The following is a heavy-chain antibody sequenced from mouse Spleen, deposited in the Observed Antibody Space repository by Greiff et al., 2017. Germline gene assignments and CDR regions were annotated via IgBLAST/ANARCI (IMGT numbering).Heavy chain of an antibody. CDR2: IDPENGDT. CDR3: ARAPYYGYDRNYFDY. J-gene: IGHJ2*01. CDR1: GFNIKDDY. V-gene: IGHV14-4*01. Sequence: VQLKESGAELVRPGASVKLSCTASGFNIKDDYMHWVKQRPEQGLEWIGWIDPENGDTEYASKFQGKATITADTSSNTAYLQLSSLTSEDTAVYYCARAPYYGYDRNYFDYWGQGTTLTVSS. D-gene: IGHD2-9*01.